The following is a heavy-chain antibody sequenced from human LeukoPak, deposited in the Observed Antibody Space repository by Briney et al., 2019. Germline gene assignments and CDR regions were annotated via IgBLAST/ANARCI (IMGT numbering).Heavy chain of an antibody. CDR2: ISWNSGSR. Sequence: GRSLRLSCVASGFSFDDYAMHWVRQAPGKGLEWVSYISWNSGSRGYADSVKGRFTFSRDNAKNSLYLQMNSLRAEDTALYYCTKDSSDYYRFDYWGQGTLVTVSS. CDR1: GFSFDDYA. CDR3: TKDSSDYYRFDY. J-gene: IGHJ4*02. D-gene: IGHD3-22*01. V-gene: IGHV3-9*01.